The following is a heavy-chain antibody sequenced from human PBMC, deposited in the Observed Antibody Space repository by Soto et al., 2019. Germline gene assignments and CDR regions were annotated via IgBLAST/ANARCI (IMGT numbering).Heavy chain of an antibody. J-gene: IGHJ6*02. CDR2: INPQTGGT. CDR1: GYTFTGYY. D-gene: IGHD1-1*01. V-gene: IGHV1-2*02. Sequence: ASVKVSCKASGYTFTGYYIHWVREAPGQGLEWMGWINPQTGGTSYAQKFQGRVTLSRDTSINTAYLELSRLTFDDAAVYFCARARYKAMSDGMDVWGQGTTVTVSS. CDR3: ARARYKAMSDGMDV.